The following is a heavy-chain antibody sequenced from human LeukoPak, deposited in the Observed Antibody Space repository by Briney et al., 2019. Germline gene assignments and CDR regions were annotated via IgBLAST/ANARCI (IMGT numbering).Heavy chain of an antibody. Sequence: PSETLSLTCTVSGGSISSYYWTWIRQAPGKGLEWIGYVYYTGNTNYNPSLKSRVTISLDMSKNQLSLRLSSVTAADTAVYYCARREAAGVFYFDYWGQGTLVTVSS. CDR3: ARREAAGVFYFDY. CDR1: GGSISSYY. CDR2: VYYTGNT. J-gene: IGHJ4*02. D-gene: IGHD6-13*01. V-gene: IGHV4-59*01.